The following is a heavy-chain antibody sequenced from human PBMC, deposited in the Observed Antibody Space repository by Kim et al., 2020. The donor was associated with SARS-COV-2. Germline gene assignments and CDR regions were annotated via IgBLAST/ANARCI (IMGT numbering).Heavy chain of an antibody. Sequence: GGSLRLSCSASGFTFSSYAMHWVRQAPGKGLEYVSAISSNGGSTYYADSVKGRFTISRDNSKNTLYLQMSSLRAEDTAVYYCVKDTAGIYGSGSYNEKRWFDPWGQGTLVTVSS. CDR1: GFTFSSYA. D-gene: IGHD3-10*01. V-gene: IGHV3-64D*09. CDR3: VKDTAGIYGSGSYNEKRWFDP. J-gene: IGHJ5*02. CDR2: ISSNGGST.